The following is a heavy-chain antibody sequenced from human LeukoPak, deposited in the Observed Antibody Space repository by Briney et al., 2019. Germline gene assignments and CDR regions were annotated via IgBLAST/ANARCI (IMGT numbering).Heavy chain of an antibody. CDR1: GYIFTASY. V-gene: IGHV1-2*02. Sequence: ASVKVSCKASGYIFTASYIHWVRQAPGQGLEWMGWINPNSGGTNYAQKFQDRVTMTRDTSISTAYMELSRLRSVDTAVYYCASGYSSSWSNFDYWGQGTLVTVSS. CDR3: ASGYSSSWSNFDY. CDR2: INPNSGGT. J-gene: IGHJ4*02. D-gene: IGHD6-13*01.